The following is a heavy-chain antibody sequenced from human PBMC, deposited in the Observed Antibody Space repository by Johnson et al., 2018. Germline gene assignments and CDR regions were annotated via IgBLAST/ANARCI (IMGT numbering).Heavy chain of an antibody. Sequence: QVQLVQSGGGVVQPGRSLRLSCAASGFTFSSYVIHWVRQAPGKGLEWVALIWYDGSNKYYADSVKGRFTISRDNSKNTLHLRMNSLRAEDTAVYYCARDRGSYPPDAFDIWGQGTMVTVSS. CDR3: ARDRGSYPPDAFDI. CDR2: IWYDGSNK. D-gene: IGHD1-26*01. CDR1: GFTFSSYV. V-gene: IGHV3-33*01. J-gene: IGHJ3*02.